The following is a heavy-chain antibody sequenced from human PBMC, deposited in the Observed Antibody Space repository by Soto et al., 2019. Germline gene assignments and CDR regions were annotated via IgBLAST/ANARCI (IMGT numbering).Heavy chain of an antibody. CDR2: IYHSGST. V-gene: IGHV4-30-2*01. CDR3: ARLLRLYYFDY. CDR1: GGSISSGGYS. J-gene: IGHJ4*02. Sequence: SETLSLTCAVSGGSISSGGYSWSWIRQPPGKGLEWIGYIYHSGSTYYNPSLKSRVTISVDRSKNQFSLKLSSVTAADTAVYYCARLLRLYYFDYWGQGTLVTVSS. D-gene: IGHD4-17*01.